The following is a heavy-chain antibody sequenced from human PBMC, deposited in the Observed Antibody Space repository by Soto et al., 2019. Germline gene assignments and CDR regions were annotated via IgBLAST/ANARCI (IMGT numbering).Heavy chain of an antibody. CDR2: INAGNGNT. CDR3: ARGPGGPDGPGDY. J-gene: IGHJ4*02. CDR1: GYTFTSYA. V-gene: IGHV1-3*01. D-gene: IGHD2-15*01. Sequence: QVQLVQSGAEVKKPGASVKVSCNASGYTFTSYAMHWVRQAPGQRLEWMGWINAGNGNTKYSQKFQGRVTITRDTSASTDYMELSSLRSEDTAVYYCARGPGGPDGPGDYWGQGTLVTVSS.